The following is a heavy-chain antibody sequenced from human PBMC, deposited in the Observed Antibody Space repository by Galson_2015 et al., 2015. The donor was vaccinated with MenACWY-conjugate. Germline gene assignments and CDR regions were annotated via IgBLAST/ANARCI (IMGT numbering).Heavy chain of an antibody. CDR1: GFILSRYA. CDR3: AEDPNGDYVGAFDT. Sequence: SLRLSCAASGFILSRYAMTWVRQSSGKGLEWVSTITSSGDIIRYADSVKGRFTTSRDNSRNTLFLQMSSLRVEDTAIYYCAEDPNGDYVGAFDTWGHGTLVTVSS. J-gene: IGHJ3*02. D-gene: IGHD4-17*01. V-gene: IGHV3-23*01. CDR2: ITSSGDII.